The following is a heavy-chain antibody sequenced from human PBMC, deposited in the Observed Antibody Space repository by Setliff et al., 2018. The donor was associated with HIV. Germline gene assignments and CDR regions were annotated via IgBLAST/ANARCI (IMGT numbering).Heavy chain of an antibody. CDR1: GYTFTDYY. CDR2: INSASGGT. Sequence: GASVKVSCKASGYTFTDYYIHWVRQAPGQGLEWMGWINSASGGTNYAQNFQGRVTVTRDTSINTAYVELNSLKSDDTAVYYCARYLVVVPVAVGGLDVWGQGTTVTVS. CDR3: ARYLVVVPVAVGGLDV. D-gene: IGHD2-2*01. J-gene: IGHJ6*02. V-gene: IGHV1-2*02.